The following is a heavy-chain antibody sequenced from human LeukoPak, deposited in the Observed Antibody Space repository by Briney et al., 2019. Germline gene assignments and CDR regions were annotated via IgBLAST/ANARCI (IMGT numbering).Heavy chain of an antibody. Sequence: GGSLRLSCAASGFTFSSYWMSWVRQAPGKGLEWVANIKQDGSEKYYVDSVKGRFTISRDNAKNSLYPQMNSLRAEDTAVYYCARDGPGDYVWGSYRSSYWGQGTLVTVSS. J-gene: IGHJ4*02. V-gene: IGHV3-7*01. CDR3: ARDGPGDYVWGSYRSSY. CDR1: GFTFSSYW. CDR2: IKQDGSEK. D-gene: IGHD3-16*02.